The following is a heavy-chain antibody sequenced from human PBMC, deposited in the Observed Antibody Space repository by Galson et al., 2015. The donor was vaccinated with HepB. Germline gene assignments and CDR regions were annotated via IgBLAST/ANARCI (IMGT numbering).Heavy chain of an antibody. CDR1: GFTFSSYW. V-gene: IGHV3-7*03. CDR2: IKQDGSEK. Sequence: SLRLSCAASGFTFSSYWMSWGRQAPGKGLEWVANIKQDGSEKYYVDSVKGRFTISRDNAKNSLYLQMNSLRAEDTAVYYCARDVAAAGNAWFDYWGQGTLVTVSS. D-gene: IGHD6-13*01. J-gene: IGHJ4*02. CDR3: ARDVAAAGNAWFDY.